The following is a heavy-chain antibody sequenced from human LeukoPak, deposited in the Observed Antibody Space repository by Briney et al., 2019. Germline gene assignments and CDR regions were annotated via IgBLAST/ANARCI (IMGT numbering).Heavy chain of an antibody. CDR1: GFTFSNAW. D-gene: IGHD6-13*01. V-gene: IGHV3-7*01. CDR2: IKQDGSEK. Sequence: GGSLRLSCAASGFTFSNAWMSWVRQAPGKGLEWVANIKQDGSEKYYVDSVKGRFTISRDNAKNSLYLQMNSLRAEDTAVYYCARDFAAAGTYYGMDVWGQGTTVTVSS. CDR3: ARDFAAAGTYYGMDV. J-gene: IGHJ6*02.